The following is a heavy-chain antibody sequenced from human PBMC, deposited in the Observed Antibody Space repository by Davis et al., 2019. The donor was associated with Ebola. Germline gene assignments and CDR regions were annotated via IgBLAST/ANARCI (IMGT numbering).Heavy chain of an antibody. V-gene: IGHV1-18*01. D-gene: IGHD1-7*01. CDR1: GYTFTSYG. CDR2: ISAYNGNT. Sequence: ASVKVSCKASGYTFTSYGISWVRQAPGQGLEWMGWISAYNGNTNYAQKLQGRVTMTTDTSTSTAYMELSSLRSEDTAVYYCARGAGTTSFYYYGMDVWGQGTTVTVSS. J-gene: IGHJ6*02. CDR3: ARGAGTTSFYYYGMDV.